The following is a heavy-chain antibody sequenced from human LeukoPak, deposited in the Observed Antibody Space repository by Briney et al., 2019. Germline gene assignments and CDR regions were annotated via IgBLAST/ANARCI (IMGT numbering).Heavy chain of an antibody. D-gene: IGHD1-7*01. J-gene: IGHJ4*02. V-gene: IGHV3-23*01. Sequence: GGSLRLSCAASGFTLSSFAMNWVRQAPGKGLEWVSAISGSGGSTFYADSVKGRFTISRDNSENTLYLQMNSLGAEDTAVYYCVKRTVNYPFDFWGQGTLLTVSS. CDR1: GFTLSSFA. CDR3: VKRTVNYPFDF. CDR2: ISGSGGST.